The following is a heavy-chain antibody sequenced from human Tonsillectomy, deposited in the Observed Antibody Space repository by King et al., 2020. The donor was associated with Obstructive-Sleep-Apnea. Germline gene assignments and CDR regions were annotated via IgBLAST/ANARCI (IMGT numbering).Heavy chain of an antibody. CDR3: ARHRGVEDYGGYGDYFDY. V-gene: IGHV4-59*08. CDR1: GGSISNYY. J-gene: IGHJ4*02. CDR2: MYSSGNT. Sequence: VQLQESGPGLVKPSETLSLTCTVSGGSISNYYWSWIRQPPGKGLEWIGYMYSSGNTNFNPSLKSRVTISADPSKNQISLRRSSVTAADTAVYYCARHRGVEDYGGYGDYFDYWGQGTLVTVSS. D-gene: IGHD5-12*01.